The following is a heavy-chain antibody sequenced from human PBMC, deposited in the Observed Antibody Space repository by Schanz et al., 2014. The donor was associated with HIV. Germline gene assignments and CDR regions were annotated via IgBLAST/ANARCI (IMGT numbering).Heavy chain of an antibody. D-gene: IGHD6-6*01. CDR1: GFTFRSYG. CDR3: ANTEFPYSSSSDYYYGMDV. V-gene: IGHV3-33*06. J-gene: IGHJ6*02. CDR2: IWYDGSNK. Sequence: QVQLVESGGGVVQPGRSLRLSCAASGFTFRSYGMHWVRQAPGKGLEWVAVIWYDGSNKYYADSVKGRFTISRDNSKNTLYLQMNSLRAEDTAVYYCANTEFPYSSSSDYYYGMDVWGQGTTVTVSS.